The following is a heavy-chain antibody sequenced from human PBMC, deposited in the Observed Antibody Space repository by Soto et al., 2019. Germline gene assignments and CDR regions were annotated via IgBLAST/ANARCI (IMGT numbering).Heavy chain of an antibody. CDR2: ISSSSSYL. V-gene: IGHV3-21*01. D-gene: IGHD2-2*01. Sequence: PGGSLRLSCAASGFTFSSYSMNWVRQAPGKGLECVSSISSSSSYLYYADSVKGRFTISRDNAKNSLYLQMNSLRAEDTAVYYCARDDIGYCSSTSCFFDYWGQGTLVTVSS. CDR1: GFTFSSYS. CDR3: ARDDIGYCSSTSCFFDY. J-gene: IGHJ4*02.